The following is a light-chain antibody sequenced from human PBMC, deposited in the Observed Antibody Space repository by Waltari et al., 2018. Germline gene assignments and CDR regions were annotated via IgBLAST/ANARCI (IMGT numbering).Light chain of an antibody. CDR3: DSRDSSGNHEV. CDR2: GQN. Sequence: SSELTQDPVVSVALGQTVRLTCQGDSIRRYHASWYQQKPGQAPVLVIYGQNNRPSGIADRFSGSTSGNTASLTITGAQAEDEADYYCDSRDSSGNHEVFGGGTKLTVL. V-gene: IGLV3-19*01. J-gene: IGLJ2*01. CDR1: SIRRYH.